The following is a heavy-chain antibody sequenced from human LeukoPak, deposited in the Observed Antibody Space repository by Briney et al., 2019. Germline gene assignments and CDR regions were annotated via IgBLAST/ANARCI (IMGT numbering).Heavy chain of an antibody. CDR2: IYTSGTT. D-gene: IGHD3-10*01. CDR3: ARDRIYGSGSDHFDY. J-gene: IGHJ4*02. V-gene: IGHV4-61*02. Sequence: SETLSLTCTVSGGPISSGSYYWSWIRQPAGKGLEWIGRIYTSGTTNYNPSLKSRVTISVDTSKNQFSLKLRSVTAADTAVYYCARDRIYGSGSDHFDYWGQGTLVTVSS. CDR1: GGPISSGSYY.